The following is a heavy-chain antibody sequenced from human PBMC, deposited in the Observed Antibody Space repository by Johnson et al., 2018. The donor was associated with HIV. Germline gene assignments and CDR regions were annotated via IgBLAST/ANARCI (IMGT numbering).Heavy chain of an antibody. Sequence: QMQLVESGGGVVQPGRSLRLSCAASGFTFSSYAIHWVRQAPGKGLEWVAVISYDGSNKYYADSVKGRFTISRDNSKNTLYLQMNSLRAEDTAVYYCARGLAADAFDIWGQGTMVTVSS. D-gene: IGHD6-13*01. CDR3: ARGLAADAFDI. CDR1: GFTFSSYA. V-gene: IGHV3-30*04. J-gene: IGHJ3*02. CDR2: ISYDGSNK.